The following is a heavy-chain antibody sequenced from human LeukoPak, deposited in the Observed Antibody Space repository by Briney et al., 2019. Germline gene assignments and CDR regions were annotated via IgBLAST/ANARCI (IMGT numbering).Heavy chain of an antibody. V-gene: IGHV3-30-3*01. D-gene: IGHD3-22*01. CDR2: ISYDGSNK. Sequence: GGSLRLSCAASGFTFSSYAMRWVRQAPGKGLEWVAVISYDGSNKYYADSVKGRFTISRDNSKNTLYLQMNSLRAEDTAVYYCARDRGYYDSSGYPDYWGQGTLVTVSS. CDR3: ARDRGYYDSSGYPDY. CDR1: GFTFSSYA. J-gene: IGHJ4*02.